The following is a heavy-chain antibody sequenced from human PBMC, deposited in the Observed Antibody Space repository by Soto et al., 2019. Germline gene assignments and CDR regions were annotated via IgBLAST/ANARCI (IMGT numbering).Heavy chain of an antibody. D-gene: IGHD3-10*01. CDR3: ARLMSYYYGSGSPSSFDY. CDR1: GYTFTSYY. V-gene: IGHV1-46*01. J-gene: IGHJ4*01. Sequence: QVQLVQSGAEVKKPGASVKVSCKASGYTFTSYYMHWVRQAPGQGLEWMGIINPSGGSTSYAQKCQGRVTMTRGTSTSTDYLELSSRSSEATAVYYCARLMSYYYGSGSPSSFDYWGHGTLVTVSS. CDR2: INPSGGST.